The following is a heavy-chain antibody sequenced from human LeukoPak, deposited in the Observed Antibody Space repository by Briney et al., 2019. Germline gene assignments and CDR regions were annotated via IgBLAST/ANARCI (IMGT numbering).Heavy chain of an antibody. Sequence: GRSLRLSCAASGFTFSSYAMHWVRKAPGKGLEWVAVISYDGSNKYYADSVKGRFTISRDNSKNTLYLQMNSLRAEDTAVYYCARAYSTAAAGTGQFDYWGQGTLVTVSS. CDR3: ARAYSTAAAGTGQFDY. CDR2: ISYDGSNK. D-gene: IGHD6-13*01. CDR1: GFTFSSYA. V-gene: IGHV3-30-3*01. J-gene: IGHJ4*02.